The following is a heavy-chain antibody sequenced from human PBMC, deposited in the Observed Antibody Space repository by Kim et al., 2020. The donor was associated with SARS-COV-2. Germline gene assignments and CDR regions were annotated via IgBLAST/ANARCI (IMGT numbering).Heavy chain of an antibody. V-gene: IGHV1-69*13. D-gene: IGHD3-22*01. CDR1: GGTFSSYA. Sequence: SVKVSCKASGGTFSSYAISWVRQAPGQGLEWMGGIIPIFGTANYAQKFQGRVTITADESTSTAYMELRSMRSEDTAVYYCARVMAAYYYDSSGYYSPFD. CDR3: ARVMAAYYYDSSGYYSPFD. J-gene: IGHJ4*01. CDR2: IIPIFGTA.